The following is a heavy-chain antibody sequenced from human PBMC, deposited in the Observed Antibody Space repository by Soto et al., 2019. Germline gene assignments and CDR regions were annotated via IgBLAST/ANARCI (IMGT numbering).Heavy chain of an antibody. V-gene: IGHV1-18*01. CDR2: ISAYNGNT. CDR1: GYSFTSYG. Sequence: GASVKVSCKASGYSFTSYGISWVRQAPGQGLVWRGGISAYNGNTNDAQKLEGRVTMTTDTSPSTAYMELRSLRPDDTAVYYCARALGIAARRDNWNAPGPYYYGMDVWGQGTTVTVSS. J-gene: IGHJ6*02. CDR3: ARALGIAARRDNWNAPGPYYYGMDV. D-gene: IGHD6-6*01.